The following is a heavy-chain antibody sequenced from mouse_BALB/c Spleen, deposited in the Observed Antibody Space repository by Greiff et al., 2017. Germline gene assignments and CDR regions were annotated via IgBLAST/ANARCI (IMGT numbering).Heavy chain of an antibody. CDR2: INPSNGGT. V-gene: IGHV1S81*02. J-gene: IGHJ2*01. CDR3: ARGGIYYGNFLFDY. Sequence: VQLQQPGAELVKPGASVKLSCKASGYTFTSYYMYWVKQRPGQGLEWIGGINPSNGGTNFNEKFKSKATLTVDKSSSTAYMQLSSLTSEDSAVYYCARGGIYYGNFLFDYWGQGTTLTVSS. CDR1: GYTFTSYY. D-gene: IGHD2-1*01.